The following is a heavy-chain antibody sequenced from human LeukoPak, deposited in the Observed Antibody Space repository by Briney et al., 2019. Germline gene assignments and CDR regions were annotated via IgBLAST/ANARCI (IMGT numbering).Heavy chain of an antibody. D-gene: IGHD6-19*01. V-gene: IGHV3-21*01. CDR3: ARDQWLARDHYMDV. CDR2: ISTSSSYT. CDR1: GFTFSGSA. J-gene: IGHJ6*03. Sequence: GGSLTLSCAASGFTFSGSAMDWVRQAPGKGLEWVSFISTSSSYTYYAGSVKGRFTISRDNAKNSLYLQMNSLRAEDTAVYYCARDQWLARDHYMDVWGKGTTVTVSS.